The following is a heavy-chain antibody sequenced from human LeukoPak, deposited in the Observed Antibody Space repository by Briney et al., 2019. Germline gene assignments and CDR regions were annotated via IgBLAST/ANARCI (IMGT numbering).Heavy chain of an antibody. CDR1: GYTFTSYG. CDR2: ISAYNGNT. CDR3: AREQYSSSGSWFDP. Sequence: ASVKVSCKASGYTFTSYGISWVRQAPGQGLEWMGWISAYNGNTNYAQKLQGRVTVTTDTSTSTAYMELRSLRSDDTAVYYCAREQYSSSGSWFDPWGQGTLVTVSS. D-gene: IGHD6-6*01. J-gene: IGHJ5*02. V-gene: IGHV1-18*01.